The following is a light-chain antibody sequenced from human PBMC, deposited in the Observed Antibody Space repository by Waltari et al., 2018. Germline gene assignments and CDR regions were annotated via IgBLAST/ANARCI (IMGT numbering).Light chain of an antibody. J-gene: IGKJ1*01. Sequence: DIVMNQSPLSLPVTPGEPASISCRSSQSLLHSNGYNFLDWYLQKPGQSPQLLIYLGSTLASGVPDRFSGSVSGTDFTLKISRVEAEDIGVYYCMQALQTPRTFGQGTKVEIK. CDR3: MQALQTPRT. CDR2: LGS. CDR1: QSLLHSNGYNF. V-gene: IGKV2-28*01.